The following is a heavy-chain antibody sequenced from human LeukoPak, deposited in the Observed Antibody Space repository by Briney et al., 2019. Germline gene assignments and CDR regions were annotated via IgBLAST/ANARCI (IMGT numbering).Heavy chain of an antibody. CDR3: ARPVMITFGGVIASFGY. Sequence: AGGSLRLSCAASGFTFSSYAMHWVRQAPGKGLEWVAVISYDGSNKYYADSVKGRLTISRDNSKNTLYLQMNSLRAEDTAVYYCARPVMITFGGVIASFGYWGQGTLVTVSS. CDR1: GFTFSSYA. CDR2: ISYDGSNK. J-gene: IGHJ4*02. D-gene: IGHD3-16*02. V-gene: IGHV3-30-3*01.